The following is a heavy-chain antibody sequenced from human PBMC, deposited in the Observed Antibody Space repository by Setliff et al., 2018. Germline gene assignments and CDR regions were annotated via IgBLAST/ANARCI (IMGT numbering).Heavy chain of an antibody. CDR2: IYITGNP. V-gene: IGHV4-4*07. CDR3: ARRETYYNFWSGYFDY. Sequence: SETLSLTCTVSGASIRHTSYFWTWVRQPAGKGLEWIGHIYITGNPGVNPSLESRVAMSIDKSRNQFSLNLQSVTAADTAVYYCARRETYYNFWSGYFDYWGQGTLVTVSS. CDR1: GASIRHTSYF. J-gene: IGHJ4*02. D-gene: IGHD3-3*01.